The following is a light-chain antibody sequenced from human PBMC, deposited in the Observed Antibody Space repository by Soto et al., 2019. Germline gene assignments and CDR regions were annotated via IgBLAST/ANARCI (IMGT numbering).Light chain of an antibody. J-gene: IGKJ1*01. Sequence: EMVLTQSPGTLSLSPGERATLSCRASQSVSSSYLAWYQQKPGQAPRLLIYDASSRATGIPDRFSGSGSGTDFILTISRLESEDFAVYYCQQYGSSLRTFGQGTKVDIK. CDR2: DAS. CDR1: QSVSSSY. V-gene: IGKV3-20*01. CDR3: QQYGSSLRT.